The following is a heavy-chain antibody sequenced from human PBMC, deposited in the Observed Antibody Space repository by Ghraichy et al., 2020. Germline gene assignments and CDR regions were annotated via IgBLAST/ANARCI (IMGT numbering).Heavy chain of an antibody. CDR1: GFTFSSYG. CDR2: ISYDGSNK. J-gene: IGHJ6*02. CDR3: ATRLTTFYGDYDQGITYGMDV. D-gene: IGHD4-17*01. V-gene: IGHV3-30*03. Sequence: LSLTCAASGFTFSSYGMHWVRQAPGKGLEWVAVISYDGSNKYYADSVKGRFTISRDNSKNTLYLQMNSLRAEDTAVYYCATRLTTFYGDYDQGITYGMDVWGQGTTVTVSS.